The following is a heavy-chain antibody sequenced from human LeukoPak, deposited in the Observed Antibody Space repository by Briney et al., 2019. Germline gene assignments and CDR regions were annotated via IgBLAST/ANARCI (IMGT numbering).Heavy chain of an antibody. CDR1: GYTFTSYG. D-gene: IGHD3-10*01. J-gene: IGHJ3*02. CDR2: ISAYNGNT. Sequence: ASVKVSCKASGYTFTSYGISWVRQAPGQGLEWMGWISAYNGNTNYAQKLQGRVAMTTDTSTSTAYMELRSLRSDDTAVYYCARADYYGSGSYVGAFDIWGQGTMVTVSS. V-gene: IGHV1-18*01. CDR3: ARADYYGSGSYVGAFDI.